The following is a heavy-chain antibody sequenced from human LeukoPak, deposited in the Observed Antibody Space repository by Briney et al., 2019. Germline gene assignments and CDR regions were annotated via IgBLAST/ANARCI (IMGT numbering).Heavy chain of an antibody. D-gene: IGHD3-10*01. V-gene: IGHV1-69*06. CDR2: XIPIFXXX. CDR3: ARAITMVRGVIHWFDP. Sequence: SVKVSCKASGGTFSSYAISWVRQAPGQGLXXXXXXIPIFXXXXXXXXXXXXXTITADKSTSTAYMELSSLRSEDTAVYYCARAITMVRGVIHWFDPWGQGTLVTVSS. J-gene: IGHJ5*02. CDR1: GGTFSSYA.